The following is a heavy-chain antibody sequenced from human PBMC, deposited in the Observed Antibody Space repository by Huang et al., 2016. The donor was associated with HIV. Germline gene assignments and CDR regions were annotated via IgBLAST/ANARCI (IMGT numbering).Heavy chain of an antibody. CDR2: ISNDGSRK. CDR3: AKPSGDYEFFDF. CDR1: GFMFSTFG. V-gene: IGHV3-30*18. Sequence: QVHLEESGGGVVQPGRPLRLSCTASGFMFSTFGMDWVRQARGKRREWVAGISNDGSRKYYVDSVKGRFTISRDNSKNIVYLQMNSLRPEDTAVYYCAKPSGDYEFFDFWGQGTVVTVSS. J-gene: IGHJ4*02. D-gene: IGHD4-17*01.